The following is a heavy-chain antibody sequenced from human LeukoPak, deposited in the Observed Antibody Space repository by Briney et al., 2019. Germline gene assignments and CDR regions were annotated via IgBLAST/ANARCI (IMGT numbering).Heavy chain of an antibody. V-gene: IGHV3-74*01. CDR1: GFSFSGHW. J-gene: IGHJ4*02. D-gene: IGHD6-6*01. Sequence: GGSLRLSCTASGFSFSGHWMHWARQLPGKGLVWVSRISPTGSTTSYADSVKGRFTVSRDNAKNTLYLQVNNLRAEDTAIYYCARGPNSNWSGLDFWGQGTLLTVSS. CDR2: ISPTGSTT. CDR3: ARGPNSNWSGLDF.